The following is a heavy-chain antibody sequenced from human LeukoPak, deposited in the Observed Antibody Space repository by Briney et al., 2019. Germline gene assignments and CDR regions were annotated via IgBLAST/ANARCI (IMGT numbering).Heavy chain of an antibody. CDR3: ARENGYRRGLDY. CDR2: INPSGGST. J-gene: IGHJ4*02. D-gene: IGHD5-24*01. Sequence: ASVKVSCKASGYTFTSYDINWVRQAPGQGLEWMGIINPSGGSTTYAQKFQGRVTMTRDTSTSTLYMELSSLRSEDTAVYYCARENGYRRGLDYWGQGTLVTVSS. V-gene: IGHV1-46*01. CDR1: GYTFTSYD.